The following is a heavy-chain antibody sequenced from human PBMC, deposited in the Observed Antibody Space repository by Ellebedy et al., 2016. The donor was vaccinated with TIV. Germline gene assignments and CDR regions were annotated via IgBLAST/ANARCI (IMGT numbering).Heavy chain of an antibody. D-gene: IGHD3-10*01. Sequence: PGGSLRLSCAASGFTFSSYAMHWVRQTPGKGLEFVSAVSSDGGGTYYADSVKGRFTISRDMSKNTLYLQMNRLRAEDTAVYYCVKDRNYYGTGSYDFWGQGALVTLSS. CDR3: VKDRNYYGTGSYDF. CDR2: VSSDGGGT. J-gene: IGHJ4*02. V-gene: IGHV3-64D*06. CDR1: GFTFSSYA.